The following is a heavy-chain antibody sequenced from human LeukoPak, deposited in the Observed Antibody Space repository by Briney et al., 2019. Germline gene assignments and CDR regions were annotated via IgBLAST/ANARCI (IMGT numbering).Heavy chain of an antibody. CDR2: IWYDGSNK. Sequence: GGSLRLSCAASGFTFSSYGMHWVRQAPGKGLEWVAVIWYDGSNKYYADSVKGRFTISRDNSKNTLYLQMNSLRAEDTAVYYCARGRSTGRRGYYYYGMDVWGQGTTVTVSS. CDR3: ARGRSTGRRGYYYYGMDV. CDR1: GFTFSSYG. D-gene: IGHD2-2*01. J-gene: IGHJ6*02. V-gene: IGHV3-33*01.